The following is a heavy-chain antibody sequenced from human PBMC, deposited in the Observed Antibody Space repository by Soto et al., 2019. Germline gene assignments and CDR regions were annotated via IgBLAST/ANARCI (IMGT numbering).Heavy chain of an antibody. CDR3: ARHKYYYDSSGCYAYFDY. CDR2: IYYSGST. Sequence: SETLSLTCTFSVGSIISSSYYWGWIRQPPGKGLEWIGSIYYSGSTYYNPSLKSRVTISVDTSKNQFSLKLSSVTAADTAVYYCARHKYYYDSSGCYAYFDYWGQGTLVTVSS. J-gene: IGHJ4*02. V-gene: IGHV4-39*01. CDR1: VGSIISSSYY. D-gene: IGHD3-22*01.